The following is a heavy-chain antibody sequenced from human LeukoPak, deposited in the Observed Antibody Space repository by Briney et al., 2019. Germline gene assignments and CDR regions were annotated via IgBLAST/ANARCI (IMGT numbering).Heavy chain of an antibody. J-gene: IGHJ2*01. V-gene: IGHV3-9*03. CDR2: ISWNSGNI. CDR3: VKDDRAYYDNILGYFDL. D-gene: IGHD3-22*01. Sequence: GGSLRLSCAASGFTFDDYAMHWVRQAPGKGLEWVSGISWNSGNIGYADSVKGRFTISRDNAKNSLYLQMNSLRAEDMAFYYCVKDDRAYYDNILGYFDLWGRGTLVTVSS. CDR1: GFTFDDYA.